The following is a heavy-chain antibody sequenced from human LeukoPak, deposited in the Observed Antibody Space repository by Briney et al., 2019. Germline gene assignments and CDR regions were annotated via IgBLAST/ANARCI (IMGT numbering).Heavy chain of an antibody. Sequence: GGSLRLSCAASEFTFSSYSMNWVRQAPGKGLEWVSYITNSGNSKSYADSVKGRFTISRDNTKNSLYLQMNGLRAEDTAVYYCARVGDSSGWYGGFDWGQGTLVTVSS. CDR2: ITNSGNSK. V-gene: IGHV3-48*01. J-gene: IGHJ4*02. CDR3: ARVGDSSGWYGGFD. CDR1: EFTFSSYS. D-gene: IGHD6-19*01.